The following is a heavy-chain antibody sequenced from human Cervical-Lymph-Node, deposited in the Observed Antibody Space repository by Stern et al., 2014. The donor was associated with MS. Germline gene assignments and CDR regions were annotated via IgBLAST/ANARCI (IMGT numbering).Heavy chain of an antibody. J-gene: IGHJ4*02. CDR1: GGSISSSNW. CDR3: ARSEIMITFGGVIGDYFDY. D-gene: IGHD3-16*02. V-gene: IGHV4-4*02. Sequence: QVQLQESGPGLVKPSGTLSLTCAVSGGSISSSNWGSWVRQPPGKGLEGIGEISHSGTTNYTPSLKSRVTLSVDKSKNQLSLKLSSVTAADTAVYYCARSEIMITFGGVIGDYFDYWGQGTLVTVSS. CDR2: ISHSGTT.